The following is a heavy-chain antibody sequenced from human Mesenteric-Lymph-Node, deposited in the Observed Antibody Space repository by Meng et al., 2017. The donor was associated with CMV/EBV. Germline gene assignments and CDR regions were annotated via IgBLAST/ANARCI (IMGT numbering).Heavy chain of an antibody. J-gene: IGHJ4*02. V-gene: IGHV3-74*01. Sequence: GGSLRLSCAASGFTFSSYWMHWVRQAPGEGLVWVSRINSDGSSTSYVDSVKGRFTISRDNAKNTLYLQMNSLRAEDTAVYYCARCSSTSCWNYWGQGTLVTVSS. CDR1: GFTFSSYW. CDR2: INSDGSST. D-gene: IGHD2-2*01. CDR3: ARCSSTSCWNY.